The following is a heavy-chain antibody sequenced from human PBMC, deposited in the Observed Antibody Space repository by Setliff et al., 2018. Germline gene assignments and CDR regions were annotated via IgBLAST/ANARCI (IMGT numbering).Heavy chain of an antibody. V-gene: IGHV3-53*01. D-gene: IGHD3-3*01. CDR3: ARGPDFDYWGGYWSFYFDY. CDR2: LDNDGST. J-gene: IGHJ4*02. Sequence: LRLSCAASGVTVSAYDMSWVRQAPGKGLEWVSLLDNDGSTYYADSVKGRFTISRDNSRNSLYLQMNSLRVEDTASYYCARGPDFDYWGGYWSFYFDYWGQGTLVTVSS. CDR1: GVTVSAYD.